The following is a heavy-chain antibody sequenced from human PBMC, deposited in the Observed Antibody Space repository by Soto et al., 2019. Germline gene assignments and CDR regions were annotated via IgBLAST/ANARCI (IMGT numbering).Heavy chain of an antibody. CDR2: INPNSGGT. CDR1: GYTFTGYY. V-gene: IGHV1-2*04. J-gene: IGHJ3*02. D-gene: IGHD2-2*01. Sequence: ASVKVSCKASGYTFTGYYMHWVRQAPGQGLEWMGWINPNSGGTNYAQKFQGWVTMTRDTSISTAYMELSRLRSDDTAGYYCARFSNQLVGAFDTWAKGQWSPSPQ. CDR3: ARFSNQLVGAFDT.